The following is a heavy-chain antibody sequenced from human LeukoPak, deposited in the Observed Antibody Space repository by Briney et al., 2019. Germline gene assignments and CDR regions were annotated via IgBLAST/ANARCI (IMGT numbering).Heavy chain of an antibody. D-gene: IGHD3-22*01. V-gene: IGHV3-23*01. CDR1: GFTFSSFA. J-gene: IGHJ4*02. Sequence: GGSLRLSCAASGFTFSSFAMNWVRQTPGKGLEWVSTISNSGGSTYYADSVKGRFTISRDNSKNTLYLQMISLRAEDTAVYYCSKPVYSGSGYYGGDYWGQGTLVTVSS. CDR2: ISNSGGST. CDR3: SKPVYSGSGYYGGDY.